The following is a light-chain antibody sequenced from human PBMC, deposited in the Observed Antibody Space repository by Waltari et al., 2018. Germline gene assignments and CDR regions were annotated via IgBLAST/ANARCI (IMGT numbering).Light chain of an antibody. V-gene: IGLV3-1*01. J-gene: IGLJ3*02. CDR1: KLGARY. CDR2: QDS. Sequence: SYELTQPPSVSVSPGQTVTIPCSGDKLGARYACWYQQKPGQSPVLVIYQDSKRPSGIPERCPGSNSDNRATLTISGTQAMDEADYYCQAWDSYTAVFGGGTKLTVL. CDR3: QAWDSYTAV.